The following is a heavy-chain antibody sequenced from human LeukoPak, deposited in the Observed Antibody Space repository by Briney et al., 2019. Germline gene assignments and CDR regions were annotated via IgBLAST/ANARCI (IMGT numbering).Heavy chain of an antibody. CDR2: IYYSGST. Sequence: SETLSLTCTVSGGSISSYYWSWIRQPPGKGLEWIGYIYYSGSTNYNPSLKSRVTISVDTSKNQFSLKLSSVTAADTAVYYCARDVYGSGSGNYYYMDVWGKGTTVTISS. CDR1: GGSISSYY. V-gene: IGHV4-59*01. D-gene: IGHD3-10*01. J-gene: IGHJ6*03. CDR3: ARDVYGSGSGNYYYMDV.